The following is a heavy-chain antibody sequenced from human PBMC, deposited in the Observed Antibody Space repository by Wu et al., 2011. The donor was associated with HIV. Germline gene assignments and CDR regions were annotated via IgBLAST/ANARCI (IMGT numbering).Heavy chain of an antibody. V-gene: IGHV1-69*14. CDR2: IIPIFGIA. CDR1: GGTFNSYG. J-gene: IGHJ4*02. D-gene: IGHD2-21*01. CDR3: ARDFGGDGDS. Sequence: QVQLVQSGAAVKKPGSSVKVSCKASGGTFNSYGITWVRQAPGQGLEWMGGIIPIFGIANYAQKFQGRVTITADKSTSTAYMELSSLRSEDTAMYYCARDFGGDGDSWGQGTLVTVSS.